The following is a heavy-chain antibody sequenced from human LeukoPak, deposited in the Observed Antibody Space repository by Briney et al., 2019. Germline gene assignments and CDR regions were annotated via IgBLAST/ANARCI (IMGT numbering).Heavy chain of an antibody. CDR3: ARHGRGYCSSTSCFVDYYGMDV. CDR2: IYPGDSDT. Sequence: GESLKISCKGSGYSFTSYWIGWVRQMPGKGLEWMWIIYPGDSDTRYSPSFQGQVTISADNSISTDYLQWSSLKASDTAMYYCARHGRGYCSSTSCFVDYYGMDVWGQGTTVTVSS. D-gene: IGHD2-2*03. V-gene: IGHV5-51*01. J-gene: IGHJ6*02. CDR1: GYSFTSYW.